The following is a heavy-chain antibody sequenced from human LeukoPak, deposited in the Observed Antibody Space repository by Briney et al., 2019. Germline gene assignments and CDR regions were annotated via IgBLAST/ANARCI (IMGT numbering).Heavy chain of an antibody. CDR3: ARSLTIFGVVTD. Sequence: SETLSLTCTVSGGSISSGDYYWSWIRQPPGKGLEWIGYIYYSGSTYYNPSLKSRVTISVDTSKNQFSQKLSSVTAADTAVYYCARSLTIFGVVTDWGQGTLVTVSS. CDR2: IYYSGST. CDR1: GGSISSGDYY. J-gene: IGHJ4*02. D-gene: IGHD3-3*01. V-gene: IGHV4-30-4*08.